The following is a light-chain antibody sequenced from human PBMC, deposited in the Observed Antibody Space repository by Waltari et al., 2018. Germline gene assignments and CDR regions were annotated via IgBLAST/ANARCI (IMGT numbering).Light chain of an antibody. V-gene: IGKV1-39*01. CDR2: RAS. J-gene: IGKJ1*01. Sequence: DIQMTQSPSTLSASVGDRVTITCRASQTINNWLAWYQQKPGKAPQLLIQRASVLQSGVPSRFIGSGSGTDFTLTISSLQPDDFGTYYCQQSYNTPPVTFGPWTKVDIK. CDR1: QTINNW. CDR3: QQSYNTPPVT.